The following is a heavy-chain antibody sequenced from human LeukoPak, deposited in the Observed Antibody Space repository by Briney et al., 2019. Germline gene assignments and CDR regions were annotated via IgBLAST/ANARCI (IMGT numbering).Heavy chain of an antibody. Sequence: PSETLSLTCAVYGGSFSGYYWSWIRQPPGKGLEWIGEINHSGSTNYNPSLKSRVTISVDTSKNQFSLKLSPVTAADTAVYYCARHGSKQWLVPYKPAWAWFDPWGQGTLVTVSS. CDR1: GGSFSGYY. V-gene: IGHV4-34*01. CDR3: ARHGSKQWLVPYKPAWAWFDP. CDR2: INHSGST. D-gene: IGHD6-19*01. J-gene: IGHJ5*02.